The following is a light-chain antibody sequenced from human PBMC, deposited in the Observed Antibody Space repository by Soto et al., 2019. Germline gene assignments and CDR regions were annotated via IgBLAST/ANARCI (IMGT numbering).Light chain of an antibody. CDR2: GNS. CDR1: SSNIGAGYD. Sequence: QSVLTQPPSVSGAPGQRVTISCTGSSSNIGAGYDVHWYQQLPGTAPKLLIYGNSNRPSGVPDRFSGSKSGTSASLAITGLQAEDEADYYCQSYDSSLRASYVFATGTKVPVL. J-gene: IGLJ1*01. CDR3: QSYDSSLRASYV. V-gene: IGLV1-40*01.